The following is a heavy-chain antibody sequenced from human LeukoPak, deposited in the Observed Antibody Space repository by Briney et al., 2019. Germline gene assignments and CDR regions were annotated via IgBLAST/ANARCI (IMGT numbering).Heavy chain of an antibody. CDR1: GGSISSYY. CDR3: ARGINQRRYCSSTSCYNWFDP. J-gene: IGHJ5*02. CDR2: IYYSGST. D-gene: IGHD2-2*01. V-gene: IGHV4-59*01. Sequence: SETLSLTCTVSGGSISSYYWSWIRQPPGKGLGWIGYIYYSGSTNYNPSLKSRVTISVDTSKNQFSLKLSSVTAADTAVYYCARGINQRRYCSSTSCYNWFDPWGQGTLVTVSS.